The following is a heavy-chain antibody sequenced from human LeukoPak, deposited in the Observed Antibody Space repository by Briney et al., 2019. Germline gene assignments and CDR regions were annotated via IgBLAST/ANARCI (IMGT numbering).Heavy chain of an antibody. CDR2: ISYAGSNK. D-gene: IGHD3-3*01. Sequence: PGGSLRLSCAASGFTFSSYAMHWVRQAPGKGLEWVAVISYAGSNKYYADSVKGRFTISRDNSKNTLYLQMNSLRAEDTAVYYCARDKGTIFGVITYYFHYWGRGTLVTVSS. V-gene: IGHV3-30*04. CDR1: GFTFSSYA. CDR3: ARDKGTIFGVITYYFHY. J-gene: IGHJ4*02.